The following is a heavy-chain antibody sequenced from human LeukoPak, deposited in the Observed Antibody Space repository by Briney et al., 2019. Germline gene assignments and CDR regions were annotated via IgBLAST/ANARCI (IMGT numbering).Heavy chain of an antibody. J-gene: IGHJ4*02. CDR2: INHSGST. CDR1: GGSISGYY. V-gene: IGHV4-34*01. D-gene: IGHD5-12*01. CDR3: ASSKRWLQRTIDY. Sequence: PSETLSLTCTVSGGSISGYYWSWIRQPPGKGLEWIGEINHSGSTNYNPSLKSRVTISVDTSKNQFSLKLSSVTAADTAVYYCASSKRWLQRTIDYWGQGTLVTVSS.